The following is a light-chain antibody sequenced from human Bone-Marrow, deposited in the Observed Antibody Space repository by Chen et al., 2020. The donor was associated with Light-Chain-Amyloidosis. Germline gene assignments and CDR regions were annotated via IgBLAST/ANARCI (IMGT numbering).Light chain of an antibody. J-gene: IGKJ4*01. CDR1: QTISSNY. V-gene: IGKV3-20*01. Sequence: DIVLTQSPGTLSLSPGDGANLSCRASQTISSNYLTWYQQKFGQAPRLLMYGSSSRATGIPDSFTGSRSETDFTLTVNRLEPEVLAMYYWQQYGTSPLTFGRGTKVDIK. CDR2: GSS. CDR3: QQYGTSPLT.